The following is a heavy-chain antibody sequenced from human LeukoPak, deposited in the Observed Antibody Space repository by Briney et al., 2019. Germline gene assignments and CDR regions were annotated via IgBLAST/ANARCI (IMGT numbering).Heavy chain of an antibody. J-gene: IGHJ4*02. V-gene: IGHV4-39*01. Sequence: PSETLSLTCAVPVGSINSSSSYYWGWIRQPPGKGLEWIGRIDYSGSTYHNPSLTSRASISVDTSKNQYSLKLSSVTAADTAVYYCARLPMAMGVFDYWGQGTLVTVSS. CDR2: IDYSGST. CDR3: ARLPMAMGVFDY. D-gene: IGHD3-10*01. CDR1: VGSINSSSSYY.